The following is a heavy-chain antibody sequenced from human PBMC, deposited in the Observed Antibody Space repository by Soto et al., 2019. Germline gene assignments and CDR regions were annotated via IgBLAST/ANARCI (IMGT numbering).Heavy chain of an antibody. Sequence: QVQLVESGGGVVQPGRSLRLSCAASGFTFSSYGMHWVRQAPGKGLEWVALIWYDGSNQYYAASVKGRFTISRDNSKNTLSLQMNSLRAEDTAVYYCAGDNDGYNSAIDYWGQGTLVTVSS. CDR1: GFTFSSYG. V-gene: IGHV3-33*01. CDR2: IWYDGSNQ. CDR3: AGDNDGYNSAIDY. D-gene: IGHD5-12*01. J-gene: IGHJ4*02.